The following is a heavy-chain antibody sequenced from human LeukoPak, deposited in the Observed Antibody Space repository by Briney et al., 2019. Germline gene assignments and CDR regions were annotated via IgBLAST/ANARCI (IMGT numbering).Heavy chain of an antibody. D-gene: IGHD2-2*01. V-gene: IGHV3-30*18. Sequence: GRSLRLSCAASGFTFSSYGMHWVRQAPGKGLEWVAVISYDGSSKYYADSVKGRFTISRDNSKNTLYLQMNSLRAEDTAVYYCAKLCSTSCYGSGSLIDYWGQGTLVTVSS. CDR1: GFTFSSYG. CDR2: ISYDGSSK. CDR3: AKLCSTSCYGSGSLIDY. J-gene: IGHJ4*02.